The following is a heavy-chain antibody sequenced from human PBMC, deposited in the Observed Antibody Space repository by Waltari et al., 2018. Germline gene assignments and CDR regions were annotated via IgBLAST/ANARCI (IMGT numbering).Heavy chain of an antibody. J-gene: IGHJ5*02. CDR2: IDHGGTT. D-gene: IGHD2-21*02. V-gene: IGHV4-38-2*01. CDR1: GYSISRGYY. CDR3: ARDGDNGGNSWWFDP. Sequence: QVQLQQSGPGLVRPSETLSLTCDVSGYSISRGYYWGWIRQSPEKGLGWIGSIDHGGTTYYNPSLKSRVTISMYTSKNQCSLKLFSVTAADTAVYYCARDGDNGGNSWWFDPWGQGTLVTVSS.